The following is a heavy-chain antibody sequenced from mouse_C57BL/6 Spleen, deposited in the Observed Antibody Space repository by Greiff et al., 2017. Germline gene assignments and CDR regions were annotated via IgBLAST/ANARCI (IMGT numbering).Heavy chain of an antibody. J-gene: IGHJ2*01. V-gene: IGHV3-6*01. CDR2: ISYDGSN. CDR1: GYSITSGYY. CDR3: ARGDDYDALDY. D-gene: IGHD2-4*01. Sequence: EVKLQESGPGLVKPSQSLSLTCSVTGYSITSGYYWNWIRQFPGNKLEWMGYISYDGSNNYNPSLKNRISITRDTSKNQFFLKLNSVTTEDTATYYCARGDDYDALDYWGQGTTLTVSS.